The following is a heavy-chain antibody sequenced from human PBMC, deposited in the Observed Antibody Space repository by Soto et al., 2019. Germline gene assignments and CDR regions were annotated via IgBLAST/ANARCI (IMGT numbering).Heavy chain of an antibody. D-gene: IGHD1-26*01. CDR3: ARERTYSGSYFGAFDI. Sequence: QVQLVQSGAEVKKPGSSVKVSCKASGGTFSSYAISWVRQAPGQGLEWMGGIIPIFGTANYAQKFQDRVTITAHKSTNTAYMNLSSLKSEDTAMYYCARERTYSGSYFGAFDIWGQGTMVTVSS. CDR1: GGTFSSYA. V-gene: IGHV1-69*06. J-gene: IGHJ3*02. CDR2: IIPIFGTA.